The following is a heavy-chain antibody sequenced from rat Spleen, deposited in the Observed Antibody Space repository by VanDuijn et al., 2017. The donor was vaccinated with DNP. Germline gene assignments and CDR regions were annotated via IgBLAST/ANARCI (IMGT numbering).Heavy chain of an antibody. CDR3: ARDLIIRDTTSAMDV. Sequence: QVQLEESGPGLMQPSETLSLTCTVSGFSLTTYNVHWVRQPPGKGLEWMGVIWKNGATRYNSALKSRLNFSKATSKSQVFLKLNSLQTEDTATYYCARDLIIRDTTSAMDVWGQGTSVTVSS. V-gene: IGHV2-41*01. CDR1: GFSLTTYN. J-gene: IGHJ4*01. D-gene: IGHD4-3*01. CDR2: IWKNGAT.